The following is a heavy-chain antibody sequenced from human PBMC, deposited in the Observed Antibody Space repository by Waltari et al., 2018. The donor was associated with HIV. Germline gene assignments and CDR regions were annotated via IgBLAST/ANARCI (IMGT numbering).Heavy chain of an antibody. CDR1: GFTFSSYS. V-gene: IGHV3-48*04. Sequence: EVQLVESGGGLVQPGGSLRLSCAASGFTFSSYSMTWGRQAPGKGLEWVSYISSSSSTIYYADSVKGRFTISRDNAKNSLYLQMNSLRAEDTAVYYCARVPYCGGDCYPKFPFDYWGQGTLVTVSS. J-gene: IGHJ4*02. CDR3: ARVPYCGGDCYPKFPFDY. CDR2: ISSSSSTI. D-gene: IGHD2-21*02.